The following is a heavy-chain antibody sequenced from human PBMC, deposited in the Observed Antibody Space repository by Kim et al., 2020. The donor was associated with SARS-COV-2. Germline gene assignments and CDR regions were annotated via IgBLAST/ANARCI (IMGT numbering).Heavy chain of an antibody. CDR2: ISWNSGSI. V-gene: IGHV3-9*01. D-gene: IGHD3-9*01. Sequence: GGSLRLSCAASGFTFDDYAMHWVRQAPGKGLEWVSGISWNSGSIGYADSVKGRFTISRDNAKNSLYLQMNSLRAEDTALYYCAKDRENGRYFDWLGFYYYYGMDVWGQGTTVTVSS. J-gene: IGHJ6*02. CDR1: GFTFDDYA. CDR3: AKDRENGRYFDWLGFYYYYGMDV.